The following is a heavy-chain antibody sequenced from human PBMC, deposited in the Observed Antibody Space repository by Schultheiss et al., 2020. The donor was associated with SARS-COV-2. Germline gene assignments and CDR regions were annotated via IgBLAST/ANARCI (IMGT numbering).Heavy chain of an antibody. V-gene: IGHV4-34*01. CDR3: ARGATGTTGYYYYGMDV. D-gene: IGHD1-7*01. CDR2: INHSGST. Sequence: SETLSLTCAVYGGSFSGYYWSWIRQPPGKGLEWIGEINHSGSTNYNPSLKSRVTISVDKSKNQFSLKLSSVTAADTAVYYCARGATGTTGYYYYGMDVWGQGTTVTVSS. J-gene: IGHJ6*02. CDR1: GGSFSGYY.